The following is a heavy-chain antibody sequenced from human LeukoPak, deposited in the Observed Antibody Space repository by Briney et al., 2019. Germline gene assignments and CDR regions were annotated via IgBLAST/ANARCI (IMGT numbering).Heavy chain of an antibody. CDR1: GFTFGSYS. V-gene: IGHV3-21*01. CDR2: ISSSSSYI. CDR3: ARDPRLEISGMVIDMLDY. D-gene: IGHD3-3*01. J-gene: IGHJ4*02. Sequence: GGSLRLSCVASGFTFGSYSMNWVRQAPGKGLEWVSYISSSSSYIYYADSVKGRFAISRDNAKNSLYLQMNSLRAEDSAIYYCARDPRLEISGMVIDMLDYWGRGTLVTVSS.